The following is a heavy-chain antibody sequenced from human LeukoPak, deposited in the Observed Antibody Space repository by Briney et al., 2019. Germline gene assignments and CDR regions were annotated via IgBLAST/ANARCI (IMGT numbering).Heavy chain of an antibody. V-gene: IGHV1-46*01. CDR2: INPSGGST. CDR3: ARDLLGSSSSKPGY. J-gene: IGHJ4*02. Sequence: ASVKVSCKASGYTFTSYYMHWVRQAPGQGLEWMGRINPSGGSTTYAQKLQGRVTMTRDTSTSTAYMDLSSLTSEDTAVYYCARDLLGSSSSKPGYWGQGTLVTVSS. CDR1: GYTFTSYY. D-gene: IGHD2-2*01.